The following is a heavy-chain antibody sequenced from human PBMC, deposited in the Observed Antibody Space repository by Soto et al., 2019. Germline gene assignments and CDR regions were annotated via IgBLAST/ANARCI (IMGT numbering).Heavy chain of an antibody. CDR2: LLFDGTND. V-gene: IGHV3-30*09. J-gene: IGHJ4*02. CDR3: ARGHESISLCHLDH. Sequence: GSLRLSCAACIVTLSSQAMHWVRQDPGRGLEWLAGLLFDGTNDFYADTVKGRAAVSRDNSKNTLYLQLENLGPQDTAVYYCARGHESISLCHLDHWGLGTLVTVPS. CDR1: IVTLSSQA.